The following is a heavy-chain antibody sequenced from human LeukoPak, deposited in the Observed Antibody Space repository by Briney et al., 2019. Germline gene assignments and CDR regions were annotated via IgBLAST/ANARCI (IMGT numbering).Heavy chain of an antibody. Sequence: PGGSLRLSCAASGFTFSSYEMNWVRQAPGKVLEWVSYISSSGSTIYYADSVKGRFTISRDNAKNSLYLRMNSLRAEDTAVYYCAELGITMIGGVWGKGTTVTISS. D-gene: IGHD3-10*02. CDR3: AELGITMIGGV. CDR1: GFTFSSYE. J-gene: IGHJ6*04. V-gene: IGHV3-48*03. CDR2: ISSSGSTI.